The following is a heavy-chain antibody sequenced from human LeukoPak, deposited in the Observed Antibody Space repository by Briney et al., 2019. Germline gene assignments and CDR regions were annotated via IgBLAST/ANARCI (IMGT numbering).Heavy chain of an antibody. J-gene: IGHJ4*02. CDR3: ARDLGVYDSSGYYYRGLGY. Sequence: GASVKVSCKASGYTFTTYYIHWVRQAPGQGLEWMGIINPSGGSRSYAQKFQGRVTMTRDTSTSTVYMELSSLRSEDTAMYYCARDLGVYDSSGYYYRGLGYWGQGTLVTVSS. CDR1: GYTFTTYY. CDR2: INPSGGSR. D-gene: IGHD3-22*01. V-gene: IGHV1-46*01.